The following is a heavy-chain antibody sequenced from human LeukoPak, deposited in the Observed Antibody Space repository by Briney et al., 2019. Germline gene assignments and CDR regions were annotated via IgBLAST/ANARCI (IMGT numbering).Heavy chain of an antibody. V-gene: IGHV1-18*01. Sequence: ASVKVSCKACGYAFANYGSSWERQAPGPGLKWMGWLSIYNGNTDYAQKLRGRVTMTTDTSTSTAYMELRSLRSDDTAVYYCARITYDFWSGYYMPDDPWGQGTLVTVSS. CDR1: GYAFANYG. CDR3: ARITYDFWSGYYMPDDP. CDR2: LSIYNGNT. D-gene: IGHD3-3*01. J-gene: IGHJ5*02.